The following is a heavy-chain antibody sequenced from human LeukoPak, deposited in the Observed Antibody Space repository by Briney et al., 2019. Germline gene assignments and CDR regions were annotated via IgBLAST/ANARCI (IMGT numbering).Heavy chain of an antibody. Sequence: ASVKVFCKVSGYTLTELSIHWVRQAPGKGLEWMGGFDPEDGETIYAQKFQGRVTMTEDTSTDTAYMELSSLRSEDTAVYYCARDSGGQYDTTGFDYWGQGSLVTVSS. CDR1: GYTLTELS. D-gene: IGHD3-22*01. J-gene: IGHJ4*02. CDR2: FDPEDGET. V-gene: IGHV1-24*01. CDR3: ARDSGGQYDTTGFDY.